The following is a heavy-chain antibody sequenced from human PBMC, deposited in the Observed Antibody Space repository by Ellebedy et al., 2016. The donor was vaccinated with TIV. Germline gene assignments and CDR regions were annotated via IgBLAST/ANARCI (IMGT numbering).Heavy chain of an antibody. CDR1: GFSFSSYW. CDR2: IRQDGSEK. V-gene: IGHV3-7*01. J-gene: IGHJ3*02. D-gene: IGHD4-17*01. CDR3: ETDGSYGDYRSPTHAFEI. Sequence: GGSLGLSCVASGFSFSSYWMSWVRQAPGKGLEWVANIRQDGSEKYYVDSVKGRFTISRDNAKNSLYLQMNSLGADDTAVYYCETDGSYGDYRSPTHAFEIWGQGTMVTVSP.